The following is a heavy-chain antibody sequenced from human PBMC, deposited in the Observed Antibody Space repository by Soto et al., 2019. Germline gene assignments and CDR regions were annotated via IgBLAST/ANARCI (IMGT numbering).Heavy chain of an antibody. CDR3: ARTSRFEY. J-gene: IGHJ4*02. V-gene: IGHV4-34*01. D-gene: IGHD6-6*01. CDR1: GGSFSNYY. Sequence: SETLSLTCAVYGGSFSNYYWSWVRQPPGKGLEWIGEINHRGSTNYNPSLKSRVTISVDTSKNQFSLKLSSVTAAETAVYCCARTSRFEYWGQGTLVTVSS. CDR2: INHRGST.